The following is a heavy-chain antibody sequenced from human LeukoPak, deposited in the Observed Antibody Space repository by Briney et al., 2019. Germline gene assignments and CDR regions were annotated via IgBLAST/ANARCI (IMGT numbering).Heavy chain of an antibody. CDR3: ARGLYYDSSGYYLGDLDAFDI. CDR2: IYYSGST. D-gene: IGHD3-22*01. J-gene: IGHJ3*02. CDR1: GGSISSGGYS. Sequence: SETLSLTCTVSGGSISSGGYSWSWIRQHPGKGLEWIGYIYYSGSTYYNPSLKSRVTISVDTSKNQFSLKLSSVTAADTAVYYCARGLYYDSSGYYLGDLDAFDIWGQGTMVTVSS. V-gene: IGHV4-31*03.